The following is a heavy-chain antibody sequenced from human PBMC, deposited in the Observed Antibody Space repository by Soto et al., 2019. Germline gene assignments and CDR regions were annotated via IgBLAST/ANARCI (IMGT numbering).Heavy chain of an antibody. CDR3: ARRIVATETFDY. CDR2: IYHSGSI. V-gene: IGHV4-4*02. CDR1: NASISSRKW. Sequence: PSETLSLTCTVSNASISSRKWWTWVRQTPGKGLEWIGEIYHSGSINHNPSLKSRVTMSVDKSNNHFSLRMTSVTAADTAVYYCARRIVATETFDYWGQGTLVTVSS. J-gene: IGHJ4*02. D-gene: IGHD5-12*01.